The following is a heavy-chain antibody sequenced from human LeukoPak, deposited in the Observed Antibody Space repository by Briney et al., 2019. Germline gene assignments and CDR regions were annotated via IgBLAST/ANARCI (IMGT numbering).Heavy chain of an antibody. CDR3: ARRMIDHLLPSNWFDP. D-gene: IGHD2-2*01. CDR2: MNPNSGNT. Sequence: GASVKVSCKASGYTFTSHDINWVRQATGQGLEWMGWMNPNSGNTGYAQKFQGRVTITRNTSITTVYKELSSLRSEDTAVYFCARRMIDHLLPSNWFDPWGQGTLVTVSS. V-gene: IGHV1-8*03. J-gene: IGHJ5*02. CDR1: GYTFTSHD.